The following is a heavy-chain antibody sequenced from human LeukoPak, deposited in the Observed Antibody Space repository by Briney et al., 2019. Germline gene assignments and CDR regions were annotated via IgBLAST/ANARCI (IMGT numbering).Heavy chain of an antibody. CDR1: GFSITDHH. Sequence: GGSLRLSCAGAGFSITDHHMDWVRQAPGKGLEWVAVILNDGSQEKYADSVKGRFTISRDNSKNTLFLQMNSLRAEDTAVYYCARDDALGDNALDIWGHGTMVTVSS. CDR2: ILNDGSQE. V-gene: IGHV3-33*08. J-gene: IGHJ3*02. D-gene: IGHD3-16*01. CDR3: ARDDALGDNALDI.